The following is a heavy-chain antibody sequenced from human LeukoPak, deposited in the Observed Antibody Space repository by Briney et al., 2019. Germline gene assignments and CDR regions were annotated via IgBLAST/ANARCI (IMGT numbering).Heavy chain of an antibody. CDR1: GGSISSGGYY. Sequence: SETLSLTCTVSGGSISSGGYYWSWIRQHPGKGLEWIGYIYYSGSTYYNPSLKSRVTISVDTSKNQFSLKLSSVTAADTAVYYCARFRGSGSPAFDYWGQEPWSPSPQ. CDR2: IYYSGST. D-gene: IGHD3-10*01. CDR3: ARFRGSGSPAFDY. J-gene: IGHJ4*01. V-gene: IGHV4-31*03.